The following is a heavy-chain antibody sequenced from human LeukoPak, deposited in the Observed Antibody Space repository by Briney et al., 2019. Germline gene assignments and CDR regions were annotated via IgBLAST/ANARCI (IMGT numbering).Heavy chain of an antibody. Sequence: ASVKVSCKASGGTFSNYAISWVRQAPGQGLEWMGRIIPIFGTTNYAQKFQGRVTITTDESTSTAYMELSSLRSEDTAVYYCASQYYYDSSGYSYGAFDIWGQGTMVTVSS. J-gene: IGHJ3*02. D-gene: IGHD3-22*01. CDR2: IIPIFGTT. CDR3: ASQYYYDSSGYSYGAFDI. V-gene: IGHV1-69*05. CDR1: GGTFSNYA.